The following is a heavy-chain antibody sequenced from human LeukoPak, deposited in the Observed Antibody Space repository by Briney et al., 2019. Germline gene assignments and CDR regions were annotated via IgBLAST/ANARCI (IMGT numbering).Heavy chain of an antibody. J-gene: IGHJ6*02. CDR3: AKSGNSAAAERYYYYYGMDV. CDR1: GFTFSSYA. Sequence: GGSLRLSCAASGFTFSSYAMSWVRQAPGKGLEWVSAISGSGGSTYYADSVKGRFTISRDNSKNTLYLQMNSLRAEDTAVYYCAKSGNSAAAERYYYYYGMDVWGQGTRSPSP. CDR2: ISGSGGST. V-gene: IGHV3-23*01. D-gene: IGHD2-2*01.